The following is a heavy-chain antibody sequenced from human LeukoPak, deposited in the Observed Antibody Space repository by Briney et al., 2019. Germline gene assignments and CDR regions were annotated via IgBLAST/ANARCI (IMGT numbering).Heavy chain of an antibody. D-gene: IGHD3-3*01. V-gene: IGHV3-30-3*01. CDR3: ARDPGTIFDVLNYHLHY. CDR2: LSSDGVNK. Sequence: GGSLRLSCAASGLTFSSYPMHWVRQTLGKGLEWVAILSSDGVNKRYADSVQGRFTISRDNFKNTLYLQMNSLTAEDTAIYYCARDPGTIFDVLNYHLHYWGQGTLVTVSS. CDR1: GLTFSSYP. J-gene: IGHJ4*02.